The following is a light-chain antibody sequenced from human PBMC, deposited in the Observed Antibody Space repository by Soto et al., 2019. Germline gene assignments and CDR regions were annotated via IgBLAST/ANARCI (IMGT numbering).Light chain of an antibody. CDR2: LNSDGSH. J-gene: IGLJ2*01. V-gene: IGLV4-69*01. CDR3: QTWGTGPQVV. CDR1: SGHSSYA. Sequence: QPVLTQSPSASASLGASVKLTCTLSSGHSSYAIAWHQQQPEKGPRYLMKLNSDGSHSKGDGIPDRFSGSSSGAERYLTISSLQSEDEADYYCQTWGTGPQVVFGGGTQLTVL.